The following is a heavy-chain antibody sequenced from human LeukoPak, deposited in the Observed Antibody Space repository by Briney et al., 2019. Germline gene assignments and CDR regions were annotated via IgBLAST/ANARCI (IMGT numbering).Heavy chain of an antibody. V-gene: IGHV4-59*01. CDR2: IYYSGST. CDR1: GVSISTYY. Sequence: PSETLSLTCTVSGVSISTYYWSWIRQPPGKGLEWIGYIYYSGSTNYNPSLKSRVCISADTSKNQFSLKLSSVTAADTAVYYCARVTAVAGFTNFDYWGQGTLVTVSS. D-gene: IGHD6-19*01. CDR3: ARVTAVAGFTNFDY. J-gene: IGHJ4*02.